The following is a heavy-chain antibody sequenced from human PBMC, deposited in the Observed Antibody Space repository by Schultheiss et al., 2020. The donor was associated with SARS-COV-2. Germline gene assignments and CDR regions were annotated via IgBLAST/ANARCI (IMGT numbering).Heavy chain of an antibody. CDR1: GGSISSGSYY. Sequence: SETLSLTCTVSGGSISSGSYYWSWIRQPPGKGLEWIGYVYYSGSTNYNPSLKSRVTISVDTSKNQFSLKLSSVTAADTAVYYCARSDAVAGTYYYGMDVWGQGTTVTVSS. CDR3: ARSDAVAGTYYYGMDV. J-gene: IGHJ6*02. D-gene: IGHD6-19*01. V-gene: IGHV4-61*01. CDR2: VYYSGST.